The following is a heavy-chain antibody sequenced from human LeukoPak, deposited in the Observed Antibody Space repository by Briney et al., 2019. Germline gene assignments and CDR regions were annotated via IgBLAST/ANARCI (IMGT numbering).Heavy chain of an antibody. Sequence: PSETLSLTCSVSGGSISSRYWSWIRQPPGKGLEWVGYFYYSGSTNYNPSLKSRVTISIDTSKNQFSLKLRSVTTADTAVYYCARASGGYGDPFDYWGQGTLVTVSS. D-gene: IGHD4-17*01. J-gene: IGHJ4*02. V-gene: IGHV4-59*11. CDR3: ARASGGYGDPFDY. CDR1: GGSISSRY. CDR2: FYYSGST.